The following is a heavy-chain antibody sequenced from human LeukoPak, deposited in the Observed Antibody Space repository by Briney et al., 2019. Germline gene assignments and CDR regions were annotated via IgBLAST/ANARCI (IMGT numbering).Heavy chain of an antibody. J-gene: IGHJ4*02. CDR3: ATSSTTYGSGNYDSRAFED. V-gene: IGHV3-23*01. CDR2: ISGSGGST. Sequence: PGGSLRLSCAASGFTFSSHAMNWVRRAPGKGLEWVSVISGSGGSTYYADSVKGRFTISRDNSKNTVYVQMKSLRVEDTAVYYCATSSTTYGSGNYDSRAFEDWGQGTLVTVSS. D-gene: IGHD3-10*01. CDR1: GFTFSSHA.